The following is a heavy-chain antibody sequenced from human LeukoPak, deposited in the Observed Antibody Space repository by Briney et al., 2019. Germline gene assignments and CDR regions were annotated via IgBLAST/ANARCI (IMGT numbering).Heavy chain of an antibody. D-gene: IGHD6-13*01. CDR2: ISGSGGSP. J-gene: IGHJ4*02. CDR3: AKAQHSSIWGYFDY. V-gene: IGHV3-23*01. CDR1: GFTFGSYA. Sequence: GGSLRLSCAASGFTFGSYAMSWVRQAPGKGLEWASTISGSGGSPYYADSVKGRFTISRDNSKNTLYLQMNSLRAEDTAVFYCAKAQHSSIWGYFDYWGQGTLVTVSS.